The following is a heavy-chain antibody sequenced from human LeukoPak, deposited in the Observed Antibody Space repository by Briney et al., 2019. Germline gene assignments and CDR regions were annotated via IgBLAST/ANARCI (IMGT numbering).Heavy chain of an antibody. CDR2: IKSDGSST. CDR3: ARALVVPAAMDAFDI. J-gene: IGHJ3*02. Sequence: GGSLRLSCAASGFTFSSYWMHWVRQAPGKGLVWVSRIKSDGSSTSYADSVKGRFTISRDNAKNTLYLQMNSLRAEDTAVYYCARALVVPAAMDAFDIWGQGTMVTVSS. CDR1: GFTFSSYW. D-gene: IGHD2-2*01. V-gene: IGHV3-74*01.